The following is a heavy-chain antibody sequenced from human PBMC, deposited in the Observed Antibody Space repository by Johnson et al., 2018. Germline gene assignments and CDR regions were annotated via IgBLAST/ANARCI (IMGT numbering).Heavy chain of an antibody. CDR3: AGYCGGDCGYTSAGGSYGLDV. J-gene: IGHJ6*01. Sequence: QVQLQESGGGVVQPWRSLRLSCAASGFTFSKYGMHWVRQAPGKGLEWVAVIWFDGSNKYHTDSVKGRFMISRDSSQSTLFLQMNSLRAEDTAVYYCAGYCGGDCGYTSAGGSYGLDVWGLGTTVTVSS. V-gene: IGHV3-33*01. D-gene: IGHD2-21*02. CDR2: IWFDGSNK. CDR1: GFTFSKYG.